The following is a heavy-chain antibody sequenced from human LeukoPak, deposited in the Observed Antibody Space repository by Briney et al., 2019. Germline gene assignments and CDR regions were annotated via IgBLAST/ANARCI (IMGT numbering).Heavy chain of an antibody. D-gene: IGHD1-26*01. CDR3: AKGYGWEASYYYYYMDV. CDR1: GFTFSSYT. CDR2: ISYDGTNK. J-gene: IGHJ6*03. V-gene: IGHV3-30*04. Sequence: PGGSLRLSCAASGFTFSSYTMHWVRQAPGKGLEWVAVISYDGTNKFYADSVKGRFTISRDNSKNTLYLRMNSLRAEDTAVYHCAKGYGWEASYYYYYMDVWGKGTTVTISS.